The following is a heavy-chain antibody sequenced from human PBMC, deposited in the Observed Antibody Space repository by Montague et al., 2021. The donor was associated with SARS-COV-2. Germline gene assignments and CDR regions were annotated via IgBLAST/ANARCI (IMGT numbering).Heavy chain of an antibody. CDR3: ARRRLREDYFDF. J-gene: IGHJ4*02. D-gene: IGHD4-17*01. CDR1: GDSVSSSDHY. V-gene: IGHV4-39*01. Sequence: SETLSLTCTVSGDSVSSSDHYWGWIRQPPGKGLEWLGIVYYSGYTYYXPSFKGRVTISIDASKNQFSLKSNSLTATDTAIYHCARRRLREDYFDFWGQGTLLTVSS. CDR2: VYYSGYT.